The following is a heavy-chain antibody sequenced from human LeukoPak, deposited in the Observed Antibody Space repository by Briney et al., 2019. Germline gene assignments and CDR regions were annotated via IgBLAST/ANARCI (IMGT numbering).Heavy chain of an antibody. D-gene: IGHD3-22*01. V-gene: IGHV3-48*01. J-gene: IGHJ4*02. CDR3: ARGAYYYED. CDR1: GFTFSSHS. Sequence: GGSLRLSCAASGFTFSSHSMNWVRQAPGKGLEWVSYISSSSSAIYYADSVKGRFTISRDNAKNSLYLQMNSLRAEDTAVYYCARGAYYYEDWGQGTLVTVSS. CDR2: ISSSSSAI.